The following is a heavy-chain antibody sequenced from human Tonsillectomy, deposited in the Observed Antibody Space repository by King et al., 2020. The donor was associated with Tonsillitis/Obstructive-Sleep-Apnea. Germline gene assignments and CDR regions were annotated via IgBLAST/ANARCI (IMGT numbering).Heavy chain of an antibody. Sequence: LQLQESGPGLVKPSETLSLTCTVSGGSISSSSYYWGWIRQPPGQGLEWIGSIYYSGSTYYNPSLKSRVIISVDTSKNQFSLKLSSVTAADTAVYYCARPDIVMVTFDYWGQGTLVTVSS. D-gene: IGHD5-18*01. V-gene: IGHV4-39*01. J-gene: IGHJ4*02. CDR2: IYYSGST. CDR1: GGSISSSSYY. CDR3: ARPDIVMVTFDY.